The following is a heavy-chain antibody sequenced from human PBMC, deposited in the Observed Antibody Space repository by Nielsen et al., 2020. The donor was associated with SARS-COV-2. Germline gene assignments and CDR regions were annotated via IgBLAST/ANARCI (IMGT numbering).Heavy chain of an antibody. CDR1: GFTFSDYA. CDR2: IKTNGGIT. V-gene: IGHV3-23*01. D-gene: IGHD6-13*01. J-gene: IGHJ5*02. CDR3: ARGDGSSWFAN. Sequence: GGSLRLSCAASGFTFSDYAMAWVRQAPGKGLEWVSVIKTNGGITYYADSVRGRFTISRDNAKNSLYLEMTSLRAEDTGLYYCARGDGSSWFANWGQGTPVTVSS.